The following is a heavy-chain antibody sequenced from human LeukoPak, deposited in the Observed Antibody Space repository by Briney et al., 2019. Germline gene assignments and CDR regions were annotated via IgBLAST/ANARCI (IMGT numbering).Heavy chain of an antibody. D-gene: IGHD3-3*01. J-gene: IGHJ4*02. V-gene: IGHV3-7*01. CDR2: IKRDGSEK. CDR1: GFTFSSYW. Sequence: GGSLRLSCAASGFTFSSYWMGWVRQAPGKGLEWVANIKRDGSEKYYGDSVKGRFTVSRDNAMNSLSLQMTSLRAEDTAVYYCARDNEAAVDFWRGYYPLWGQGTLVIVSS. CDR3: ARDNEAAVDFWRGYYPL.